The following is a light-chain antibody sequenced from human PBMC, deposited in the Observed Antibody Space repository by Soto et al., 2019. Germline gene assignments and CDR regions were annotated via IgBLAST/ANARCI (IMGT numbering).Light chain of an antibody. V-gene: IGKV3-20*01. CDR1: QSVSTPY. J-gene: IGKJ2*01. Sequence: EVVLTQSPGTLSLSPGDSATLSCRASQSVSTPYLAWYQQKPGQAPRLLIYGTSSRATGIPDRFSGSGSGTDFTLTISRLEPEDFVLYYCQQYGSSPNTFGQGTRV. CDR3: QQYGSSPNT. CDR2: GTS.